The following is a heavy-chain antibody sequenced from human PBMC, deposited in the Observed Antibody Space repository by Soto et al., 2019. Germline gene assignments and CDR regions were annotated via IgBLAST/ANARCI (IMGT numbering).Heavy chain of an antibody. D-gene: IGHD2-15*01. CDR2: IYYSGST. V-gene: IGHV4-59*05. Sequence: SETLSLTCTVSVVSIISCFWSWVRQPPGNGLEWIGSIYYSGSTYYNPSLKSRVTISVDTSKNQFSLKLSSVTAADTAVYYCARHVRFVVVVAATDWFDPWGQGTLVTVSS. J-gene: IGHJ5*02. CDR3: ARHVRFVVVVAATDWFDP. CDR1: VVSIISCF.